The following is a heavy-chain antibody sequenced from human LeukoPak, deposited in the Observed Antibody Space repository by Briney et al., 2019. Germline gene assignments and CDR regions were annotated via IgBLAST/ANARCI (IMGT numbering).Heavy chain of an antibody. CDR1: GYSFTSYW. V-gene: IGHV5-51*01. Sequence: GESLKISCKGSGYSFTSYWIGWVRQMPGKGLEWMVIIYPGDSDIRYSPSFQGQVNISADKSISTASLQWHSLKASDTGIFYCARQLRIAARSGGNWFDLWGQGTLVSVPS. J-gene: IGHJ5*02. D-gene: IGHD6-6*01. CDR2: IYPGDSDI. CDR3: ARQLRIAARSGGNWFDL.